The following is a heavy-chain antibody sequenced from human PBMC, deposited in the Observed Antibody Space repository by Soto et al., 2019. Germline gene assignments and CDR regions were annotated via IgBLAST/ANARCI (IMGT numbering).Heavy chain of an antibody. D-gene: IGHD4-17*01. V-gene: IGHV4-34*01. Sequence: SETLSPTCAVYGGSFSGYYWSWIRQPPGKGLEWIGEINHSGSTNYNPSLKSRVTISVDTSKNQFSLKLSSVTAADTAVYYCARGDDYGDYIDYWGQGTLVTVSS. CDR2: INHSGST. CDR1: GGSFSGYY. CDR3: ARGDDYGDYIDY. J-gene: IGHJ4*02.